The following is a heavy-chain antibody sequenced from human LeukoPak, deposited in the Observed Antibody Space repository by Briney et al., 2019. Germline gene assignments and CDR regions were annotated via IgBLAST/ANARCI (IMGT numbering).Heavy chain of an antibody. CDR1: GGFISSSSYY. CDR3: ARGRYCSGGSCYSDY. CDR2: IYYSGST. V-gene: IGHV4-39*07. D-gene: IGHD2-15*01. J-gene: IGHJ4*02. Sequence: SETLSLTCTVSGGFISSSSYYWGWIRQPPGKGLEWIGSIYYSGSTYYSPSLKSRVTISVDTSKNQFSLKLRSVTAADTALYYCARGRYCSGGSCYSDYWGQGTLVTVSS.